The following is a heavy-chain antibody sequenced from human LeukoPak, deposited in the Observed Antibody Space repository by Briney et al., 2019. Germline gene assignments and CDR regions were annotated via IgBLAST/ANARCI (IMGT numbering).Heavy chain of an antibody. Sequence: SETLSLTCAVYGGSFSGYYWSWIPQPPGKGLEWIGEINHSGSTNYNPSLKSRVTISVDTSKNQFSLKLSSVTAADTAVYYCARTPNSGYSSSWFFDYWGQGTLVTVSS. CDR1: GGSFSGYY. CDR2: INHSGST. D-gene: IGHD6-13*01. V-gene: IGHV4-34*01. J-gene: IGHJ4*02. CDR3: ARTPNSGYSSSWFFDY.